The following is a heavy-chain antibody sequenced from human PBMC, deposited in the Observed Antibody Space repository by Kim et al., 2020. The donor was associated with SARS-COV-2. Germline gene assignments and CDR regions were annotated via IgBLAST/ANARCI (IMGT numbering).Heavy chain of an antibody. D-gene: IGHD3-10*01. CDR3: ARDSLVQGVKWFDP. CDR1: GGSISSGGYY. CDR2: TYYSGST. V-gene: IGHV4-31*03. J-gene: IGHJ5*02. Sequence: SETLSLTCTVSGGSISSGGYYWSWIRQHPGKGLEWIGYTYYSGSTYYNPSLKSRVTISVDTSKHQFSLKLSSVTAADTAVYYCARDSLVQGVKWFDPWGQGTLVTVSS.